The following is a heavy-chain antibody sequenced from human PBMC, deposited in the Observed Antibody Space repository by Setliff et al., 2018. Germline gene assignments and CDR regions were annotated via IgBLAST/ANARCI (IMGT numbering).Heavy chain of an antibody. CDR1: GFALNSYA. D-gene: IGHD1-26*01. J-gene: IGHJ4*02. CDR2: IYSGGRTT. CDR3: AKDGVGPTYTYFFDY. Sequence: PGGSLRLSCAASGFALNSYAMIWVRQAPGKGLEWVSVIYSGGRTTYYADSLEGRFTISRDSSKNTLYLQMNSLRVEDTAVYYCAKDGVGPTYTYFFDYWGQGTQVTVSS. V-gene: IGHV3-23*03.